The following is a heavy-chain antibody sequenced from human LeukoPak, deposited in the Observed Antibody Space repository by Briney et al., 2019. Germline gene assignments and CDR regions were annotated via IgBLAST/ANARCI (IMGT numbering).Heavy chain of an antibody. CDR2: IWYDGSNK. J-gene: IGHJ4*02. CDR1: GFTFSSYG. Sequence: GGSLRLSCAASGFTFSSYGMHWVRQAPGKGLEWVAVIWYDGSNKYYADSVKGRFTISRDNSKNTLYLQMNSLRAEDTAVYYCAREPGESICSSTSCYNDYWGQGTLVTVSS. D-gene: IGHD2-2*02. V-gene: IGHV3-33*01. CDR3: AREPGESICSSTSCYNDY.